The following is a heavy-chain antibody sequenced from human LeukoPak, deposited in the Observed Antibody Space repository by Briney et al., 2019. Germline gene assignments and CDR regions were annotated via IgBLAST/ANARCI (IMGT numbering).Heavy chain of an antibody. CDR3: ARVIRAARAMYFDY. CDR1: GGSISSHY. V-gene: IGHV4-59*11. CDR2: IYYNGST. D-gene: IGHD6-6*01. Sequence: PSETLSLTCTVSGGSISSHYWSWIRQPPGKGLEWIGYIYYNGSTNYNPSLKSRVTISVDTSKNQFSLKLSSVTAADTAVYYCARVIRAARAMYFDYWGQGTLVTVSS. J-gene: IGHJ4*02.